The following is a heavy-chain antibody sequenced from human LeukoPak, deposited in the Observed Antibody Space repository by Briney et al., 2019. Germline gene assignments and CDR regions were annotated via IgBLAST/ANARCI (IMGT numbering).Heavy chain of an antibody. V-gene: IGHV3-30*18. Sequence: GGSLRLSCAASGFAFNAYTIHWVRQAPGKGLEWVAVISFDGVNDHYADSVKGRFTISRDNSKNTLYLQMNSLRAEDTAVYYCAKNWDLQSPNWFDPWGQGTLVTVSS. CDR3: AKNWDLQSPNWFDP. D-gene: IGHD1-26*01. J-gene: IGHJ5*02. CDR1: GFAFNAYT. CDR2: ISFDGVND.